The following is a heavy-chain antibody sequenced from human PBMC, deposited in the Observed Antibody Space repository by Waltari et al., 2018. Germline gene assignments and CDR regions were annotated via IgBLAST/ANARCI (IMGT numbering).Heavy chain of an antibody. CDR3: ARDRNYYDSSGYPFDY. D-gene: IGHD3-22*01. CDR1: GGPFSSYA. CDR2: IIPILGIA. V-gene: IGHV1-69*04. J-gene: IGHJ4*02. Sequence: QVQLVQSGAEVKKPGSSVKVSCKASGGPFSSYAISWVRQAPGQGLEWMGGIIPILGIANYAQKFQGRVTITADESTSTAYMELSSLRSEDTAVYYCARDRNYYDSSGYPFDYWGQGTLVTVSS.